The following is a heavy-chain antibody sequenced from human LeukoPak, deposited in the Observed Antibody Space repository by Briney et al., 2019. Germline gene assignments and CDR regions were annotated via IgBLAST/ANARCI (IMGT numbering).Heavy chain of an antibody. D-gene: IGHD4/OR15-4a*01. CDR1: GFTFNNYA. CDR3: ARDPGAFPYFFDS. Sequence: GGSLRLSCSASGFTFNNYALTWVRQTPGKGLECVSAISGDGVSPYYADSVRGRFTISRDNSKNTLYLQMNSLRVEDTAVYFCARDPGAFPYFFDSWGQGTLVTASS. CDR2: ISGDGVSP. V-gene: IGHV3-23*01. J-gene: IGHJ4*02.